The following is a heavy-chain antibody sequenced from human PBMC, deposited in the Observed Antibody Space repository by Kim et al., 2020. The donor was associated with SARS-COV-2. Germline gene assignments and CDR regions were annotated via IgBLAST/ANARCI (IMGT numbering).Heavy chain of an antibody. Sequence: SETLSLTCTVSAGSISIGGYYWSWLRQHPGEGLEWIGQIYYSGTTYYNPSLRSRVNISVDTSKNQASLKVDSVTAAATAEYYCANTYGGTNWFDPWGQG. V-gene: IGHV4-31*03. D-gene: IGHD3-16*01. J-gene: IGHJ5*02. CDR1: AGSISIGGYY. CDR3: ANTYGGTNWFDP. CDR2: IYYSGTT.